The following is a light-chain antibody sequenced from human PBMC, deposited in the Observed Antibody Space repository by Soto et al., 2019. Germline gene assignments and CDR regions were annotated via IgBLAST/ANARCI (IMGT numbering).Light chain of an antibody. CDR3: ASWDVSLTAWV. Sequence: QSVLTQPPSASGTPGQRVTISCSGSDSNVGINTICRFQHLPRAAPKLLIYNNNERPSGVPDRFSGSKSGTSASLAISGLQSEDEADYYCASWDVSLTAWVFGGGTKLTVL. J-gene: IGLJ3*02. CDR2: NNN. V-gene: IGLV1-44*01. CDR1: DSNVGINT.